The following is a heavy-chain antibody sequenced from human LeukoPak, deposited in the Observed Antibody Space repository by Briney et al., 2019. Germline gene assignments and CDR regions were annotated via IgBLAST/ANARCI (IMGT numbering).Heavy chain of an antibody. CDR2: IKQDGSEK. CDR1: GFTFSNYC. D-gene: IGHD3-3*01. CDR3: ARASSITIFGVVIGNWFDP. V-gene: IGHV3-7*01. Sequence: GGSLRLSCAASGFTFSNYCMNWVRQAPGKGLEWVANIKQDGSEKYYVDSVKGRFTIPRDNAKNSLYLQMNSLRAEDTAVYYCARASSITIFGVVIGNWFDPWGQGIRVTVSS. J-gene: IGHJ5*02.